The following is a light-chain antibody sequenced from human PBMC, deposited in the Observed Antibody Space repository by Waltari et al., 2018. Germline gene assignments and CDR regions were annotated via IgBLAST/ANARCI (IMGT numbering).Light chain of an antibody. J-gene: IGKJ4*01. V-gene: IGKV1-5*03. CDR3: QRYDDYPPT. CDR1: QSISHW. Sequence: DIQMTQSPSTLSASVGDRVTITCRASQSISHWLAWYQQKPGKAPKLLISKASSLEKEVPSRFSGSGSGTEFTLTITNLQPDDFATFYCQRYDDYPPTFGGGIKVEIK. CDR2: KAS.